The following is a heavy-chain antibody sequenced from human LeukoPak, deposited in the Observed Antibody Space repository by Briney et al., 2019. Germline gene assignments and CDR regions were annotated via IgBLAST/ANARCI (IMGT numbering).Heavy chain of an antibody. V-gene: IGHV3-23*01. CDR2: ISGSGGSK. CDR3: AKGRVYYCDLRFHY. J-gene: IGHJ4*02. CDR1: GFTFSSYA. D-gene: IGHD4-17*01. Sequence: PGGSLRLSCAASGFTFSSYAMSWVRQAPGKGLEWVSAISGSGGSKYYADSVKGRFTISRDISKNTLYLQMNSLSAEDTAVYYCAKGRVYYCDLRFHYWGQGTLVSVST.